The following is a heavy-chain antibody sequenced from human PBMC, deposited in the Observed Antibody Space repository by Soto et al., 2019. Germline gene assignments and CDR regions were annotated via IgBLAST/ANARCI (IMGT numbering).Heavy chain of an antibody. V-gene: IGHV1-8*01. Sequence: SLKVSCKASGYTFTSYDINWVRQATGQGPEWMGWMNPNSGNTGYAQKFQGRVTMTRNTSISTAYMELSSLRSEDTAVYYCARDSVKGMSRWFDPWGQGTLVTVSS. CDR2: MNPNSGNT. CDR1: GYTFTSYD. J-gene: IGHJ5*02. CDR3: ARDSVKGMSRWFDP.